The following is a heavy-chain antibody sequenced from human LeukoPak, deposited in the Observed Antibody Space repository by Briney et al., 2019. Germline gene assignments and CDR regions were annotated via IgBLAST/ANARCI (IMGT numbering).Heavy chain of an antibody. CDR3: ARTVVVAATLSRGGYDY. Sequence: PSDTLSLTCAVYGGPHSGHYWSWTPHPPGKALEGIGEINHSGSTNYNPSLKSRLTISVDTSKNQFSLKLSSVTAADTAVYYCARTVVVAATLSRGGYDYWGQGTLVTVSS. CDR2: INHSGST. V-gene: IGHV4-34*01. CDR1: GGPHSGHY. D-gene: IGHD2-15*01. J-gene: IGHJ4*02.